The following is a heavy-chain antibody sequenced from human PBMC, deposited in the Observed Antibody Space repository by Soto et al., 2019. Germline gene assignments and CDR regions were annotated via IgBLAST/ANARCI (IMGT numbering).Heavy chain of an antibody. CDR2: INHSGST. Sequence: SETLSLTYAVYGGSFSGYYWSWIRQPPGKGLEWIGEINHSGSTNYNPSLKSRVTISVDTSKNQFSLKLSSVTAADTAVYYCARAWIQLWYYYGMDVWGQGTTVTVSS. D-gene: IGHD5-18*01. J-gene: IGHJ6*02. V-gene: IGHV4-34*01. CDR1: GGSFSGYY. CDR3: ARAWIQLWYYYGMDV.